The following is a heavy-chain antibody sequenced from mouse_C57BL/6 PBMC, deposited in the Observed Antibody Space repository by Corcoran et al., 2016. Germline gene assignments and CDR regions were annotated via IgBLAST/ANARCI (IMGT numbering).Heavy chain of an antibody. CDR1: GYTFTIYG. CDR3: ARAENSYGYDYAMDY. Sequence: QSPLVQSGPELKKPGETVKISCKASGYTFTIYGMNWVKQAPGKGLKWMGWINTYSGVPTYADDFKGRFAFSLETSSSTAYLQINNLKNEDTAKYFWARAENSYGYDYAMDYWGQGTSVTVSS. D-gene: IGHD2-2*01. J-gene: IGHJ4*01. CDR2: INTYSGVP. V-gene: IGHV9-3*01.